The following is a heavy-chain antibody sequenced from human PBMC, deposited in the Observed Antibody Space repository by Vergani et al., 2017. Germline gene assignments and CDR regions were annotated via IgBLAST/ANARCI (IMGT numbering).Heavy chain of an antibody. D-gene: IGHD4-17*01. J-gene: IGHJ4*02. Sequence: QVQLVESGGGVVQPGRSLRLSCAASGFTFSSYAMHWVRQAPGKGLEWVAVISYDGRNKYYADSVKGRFTMSRDNSKNTRYLQMNSLRAEEAAVYYCAGGASGDYVAFFDCWGQGTLVTVSS. V-gene: IGHV3-30*04. CDR1: GFTFSSYA. CDR2: ISYDGRNK. CDR3: AGGASGDYVAFFDC.